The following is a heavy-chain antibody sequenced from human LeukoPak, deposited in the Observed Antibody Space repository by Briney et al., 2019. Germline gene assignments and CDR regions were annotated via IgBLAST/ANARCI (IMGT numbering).Heavy chain of an antibody. CDR1: GFIFSSYG. Sequence: PGGSLRLSCAASGFIFSSYGMHWVRQAPGKGLEWVAFIRYDGTNKYYADSVKGRFTISRDNSKNTLYLQMNSLRGEDTAVYYCARDSLKHGYSYGYKASTGYWGQGTLVTVSS. J-gene: IGHJ4*02. CDR2: IRYDGTNK. V-gene: IGHV3-30*02. CDR3: ARDSLKHGYSYGYKASTGY. D-gene: IGHD5-18*01.